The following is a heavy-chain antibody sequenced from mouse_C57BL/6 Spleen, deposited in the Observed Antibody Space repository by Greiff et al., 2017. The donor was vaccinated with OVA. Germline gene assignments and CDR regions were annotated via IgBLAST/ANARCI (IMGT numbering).Heavy chain of an antibody. CDR3: ARDGNYEGY. CDR2: IDPEDGEN. D-gene: IGHD2-1*01. V-gene: IGHV14-2*01. J-gene: IGHJ2*01. CDR1: GFNIKDYY. Sequence: VQLQQSGAELVKPGASVKLSCTASGFNIKDYYMHWVKQRTEQGLEWIGRIDPEDGENKYAPNFQGKATITADTSSNTAYLQHSSLTSEDTAVYYCARDGNYEGYWGQGTTLTVSS.